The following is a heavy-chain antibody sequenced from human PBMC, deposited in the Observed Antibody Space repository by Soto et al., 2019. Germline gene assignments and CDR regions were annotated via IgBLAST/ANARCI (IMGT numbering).Heavy chain of an antibody. CDR3: ARSWSGSTSGRVDV. Sequence: GGSLRLSCVASGFNFDDHVMHWVRHVQGKGLEWVGHINWDGYSIGYGGSVRGRFSISRDNAKNTLYLQMNSLRPEDTALYFCARSWSGSTSGRVDVWGQGTTVTVSS. CDR1: GFNFDDHV. V-gene: IGHV3-9*01. J-gene: IGHJ6*02. D-gene: IGHD3-3*01. CDR2: INWDGYSI.